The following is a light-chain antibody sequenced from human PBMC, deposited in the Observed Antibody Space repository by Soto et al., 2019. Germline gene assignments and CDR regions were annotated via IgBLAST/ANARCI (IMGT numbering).Light chain of an antibody. CDR2: AAS. CDR3: LQHNSYPLT. J-gene: IGKJ4*02. Sequence: DLQMTQSTSSLSASVGDRVTITCRASQGTRNDLGGDEQKPGKAPKRLIYAASSLQSGVPSRFSGNGYGTEFTRSFSGGHREDFATYYCLQHNSYPLTFGGGTKEEIK. V-gene: IGKV1-17*01. CDR1: QGTRND.